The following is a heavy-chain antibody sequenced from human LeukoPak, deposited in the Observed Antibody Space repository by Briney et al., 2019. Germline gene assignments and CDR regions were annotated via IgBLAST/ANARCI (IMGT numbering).Heavy chain of an antibody. D-gene: IGHD5-18*01. CDR3: ARDLIYNTVDY. J-gene: IGHJ4*02. CDR1: GFTFSYYW. V-gene: IGHV3-74*01. CDR2: INKEGRSS. Sequence: GGSLRVSCAASGFTFSYYWMHWVRQDPGKGLVWVSRINKEGRSSDYADSVKGRFIISRDNAKNMLYLQMNSLRAEDTAVYYCARDLIYNTVDYWGQGTLVTVSS.